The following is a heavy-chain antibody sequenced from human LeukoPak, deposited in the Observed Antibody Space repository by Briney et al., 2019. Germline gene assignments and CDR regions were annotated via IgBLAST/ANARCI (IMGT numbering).Heavy chain of an antibody. D-gene: IGHD5-12*01. CDR1: GFTFSDYY. Sequence: GGSLRLSCAASGFTFSDYYMSWIRQAPGKGLEWVSYISSSGSTKYYADSVKGRLTISRGNAKNSLSLQMNSLRADDTAVYYFARVGYSPTYTYFDYWGQGTLVTVSS. V-gene: IGHV3-11*01. CDR3: ARVGYSPTYTYFDY. CDR2: ISSSGSTK. J-gene: IGHJ4*02.